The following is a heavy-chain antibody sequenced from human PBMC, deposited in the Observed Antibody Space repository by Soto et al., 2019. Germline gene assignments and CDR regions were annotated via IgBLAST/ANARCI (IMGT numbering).Heavy chain of an antibody. CDR2: IYPTDSDT. J-gene: IGHJ6*02. CDR3: ARSGYSSHGMDV. D-gene: IGHD5-12*01. Sequence: PXESLKISCQGSGYIFTTYWIGWVRQMPGKGLEWMGIIYPTDSDTRYSPSFQGQVTISADKSITTAYLQWSSLRASDTAVYYCARSGYSSHGMDVWGQGTTVTVSS. V-gene: IGHV5-51*01. CDR1: GYIFTTYW.